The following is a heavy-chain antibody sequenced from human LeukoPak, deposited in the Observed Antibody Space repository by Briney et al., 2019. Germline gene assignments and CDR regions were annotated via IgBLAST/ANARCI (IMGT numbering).Heavy chain of an antibody. J-gene: IGHJ5*02. D-gene: IGHD6-19*01. V-gene: IGHV1-24*01. CDR2: FDPEDGET. CDR1: GYTLTELS. CDR3: AAGWSSGWTFCFDP. Sequence: ASVKVSCKVSGYTLTELSMHWVRQAPGKGLEWMGGFDPEDGETIYAQKFQGRVTMTEDTSTDTAYMELSSLRSEDTAVYYCAAGWSSGWTFCFDPWGQGTLVTVSS.